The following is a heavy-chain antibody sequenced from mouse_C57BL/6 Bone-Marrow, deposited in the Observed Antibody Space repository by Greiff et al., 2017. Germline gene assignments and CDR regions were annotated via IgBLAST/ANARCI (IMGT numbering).Heavy chain of an antibody. Sequence: EVKLMESGGGLVQPGGSLSLSCAASGFTFTDYYMSWVRQPPGKALEWLGFIRNKANGYTTEYSASVKGRFTISRDNSQSILYLQMNALRAEDSATYYCARYGNYDLSAYWGQGTLVTVSA. V-gene: IGHV7-3*01. CDR3: ARYGNYDLSAY. CDR1: GFTFTDYY. CDR2: IRNKANGYTT. J-gene: IGHJ3*01. D-gene: IGHD2-4*01.